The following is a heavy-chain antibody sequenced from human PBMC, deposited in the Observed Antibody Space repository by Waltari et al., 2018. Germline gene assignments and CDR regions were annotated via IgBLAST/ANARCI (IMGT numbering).Heavy chain of an antibody. Sequence: EVQLVESGGGLVQPGRSLRLSCAASGFPFVDYALPWVRQVPGKGLEWVSGISWNSGSIGYGDSGKGRFTISRDNAKKSLYLQMNSLRAEDTALYYCAKGKGYSYGRDGPDIWGQGTLVTVSS. CDR2: ISWNSGSI. CDR3: AKGKGYSYGRDGPDI. CDR1: GFPFVDYA. J-gene: IGHJ3*02. V-gene: IGHV3-9*01. D-gene: IGHD5-18*01.